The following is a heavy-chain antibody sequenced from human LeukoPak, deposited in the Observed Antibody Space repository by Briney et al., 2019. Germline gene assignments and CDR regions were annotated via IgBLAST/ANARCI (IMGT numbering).Heavy chain of an antibody. V-gene: IGHV1-46*01. CDR1: GYTFTSYY. CDR2: INPSGGST. Sequence: GASVTVSCKASGYTFTSYYMHWVRQAPGQGLEWMGLINPSGGSTSYAQKFQGRVTMTRDTSTSTVYMELSSLRSEDTAVYYCVREERAAAILPYYYYGMDVWGQGTTVTVSS. J-gene: IGHJ6*02. D-gene: IGHD2-2*02. CDR3: VREERAAAILPYYYYGMDV.